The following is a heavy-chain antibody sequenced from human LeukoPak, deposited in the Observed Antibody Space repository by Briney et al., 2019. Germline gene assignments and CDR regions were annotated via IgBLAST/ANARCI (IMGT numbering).Heavy chain of an antibody. CDR1: GYTFTSYG. CDR3: ARTISSSWYYFDY. Sequence: ASVKVSCKTSGYTFTSYGLNWVRQAPGQGLEWMGWINPNSGGTNYAQKFQGRVTMTRDTSISTAYMELSRLRSDDTAVYYCARTISSSWYYFDYWGQGTLVTVSS. D-gene: IGHD6-13*01. V-gene: IGHV1-2*02. CDR2: INPNSGGT. J-gene: IGHJ4*02.